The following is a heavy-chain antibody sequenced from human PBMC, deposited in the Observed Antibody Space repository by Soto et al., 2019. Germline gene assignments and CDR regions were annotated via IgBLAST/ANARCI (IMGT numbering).Heavy chain of an antibody. Sequence: ASVKVSCKASGYTFTTYAMHWVRQAPGQRLEWMGWIDAGNGNTKYSQKFQGRVTITRDTSASTAYMELSSLRSEDTAVYYCARQAEGGYNYGYRGQGTLVTVSS. V-gene: IGHV1-3*01. CDR3: ARQAEGGYNYGY. J-gene: IGHJ4*02. CDR1: GYTFTTYA. D-gene: IGHD5-12*01. CDR2: IDAGNGNT.